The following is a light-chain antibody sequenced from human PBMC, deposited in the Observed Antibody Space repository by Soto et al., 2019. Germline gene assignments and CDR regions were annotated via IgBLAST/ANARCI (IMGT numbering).Light chain of an antibody. V-gene: IGKV3-15*01. CDR2: GAS. Sequence: EFVMTQSPATLSVYTGERATLSCRASESVSSNLAWYRKKPGQAPRLLIYGASTRATGIPARFSGSGSGTEFTLTISSLQSEDFAVYYCQQYNNWPRTFGQGAKVDIK. CDR1: ESVSSN. CDR3: QQYNNWPRT. J-gene: IGKJ1*01.